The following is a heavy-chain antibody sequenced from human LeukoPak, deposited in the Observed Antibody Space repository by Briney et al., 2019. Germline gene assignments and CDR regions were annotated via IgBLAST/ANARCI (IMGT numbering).Heavy chain of an antibody. Sequence: GGSLRLSCAASGFTFSSYTMGWVRQAPGKGLEWVSVISGSGGSTYYADSVKGRFTISRDSSKNTLYLQMNSLRAEDTAVYYCAKLYYYDRHDAFDSWGQGTKVTVSS. CDR2: ISGSGGST. CDR3: AKLYYYDRHDAFDS. J-gene: IGHJ3*02. CDR1: GFTFSSYT. D-gene: IGHD3-22*01. V-gene: IGHV3-23*01.